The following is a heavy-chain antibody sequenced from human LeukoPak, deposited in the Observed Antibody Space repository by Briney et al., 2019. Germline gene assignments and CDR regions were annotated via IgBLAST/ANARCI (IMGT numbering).Heavy chain of an antibody. V-gene: IGHV3-21*01. J-gene: IGHJ3*02. CDR3: ARDSSDRWYHVFDI. CDR1: GFTFSTYN. D-gene: IGHD6-13*01. CDR2: ITTSSTYI. Sequence: PGGSLRLSCAASGFTFSTYNMNWVRQAPGKGLEWVSSITTSSTYIYYADSVKGRFTISRDNAKNSLYLQMNSLRAEDTAVYYCARDSSDRWYHVFDIWGQGTMVTVSS.